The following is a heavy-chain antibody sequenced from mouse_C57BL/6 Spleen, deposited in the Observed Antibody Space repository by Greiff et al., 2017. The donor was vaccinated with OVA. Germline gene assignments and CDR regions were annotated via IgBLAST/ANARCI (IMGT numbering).Heavy chain of an antibody. CDR1: GYTFTSYD. Sequence: QVQLKESGPELVKPGASVKLSCKASGYTFTSYDINWVKQRPGQGLEWIGWIYPRDGSTKYNEKFKGKATLTVDTSSSTAYMELHSLTSEDSAVYFCARRPTGLYYAMDYWGQGTSVTVSS. CDR3: ARRPTGLYYAMDY. J-gene: IGHJ4*01. V-gene: IGHV1-85*01. CDR2: IYPRDGST. D-gene: IGHD3-1*01.